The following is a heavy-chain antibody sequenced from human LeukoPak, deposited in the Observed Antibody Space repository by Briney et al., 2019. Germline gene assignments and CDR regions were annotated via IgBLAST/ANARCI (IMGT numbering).Heavy chain of an antibody. CDR3: AKIASAKYNWFDP. CDR2: ISWNTGSI. J-gene: IGHJ5*02. V-gene: IGHV3-9*01. D-gene: IGHD2-2*01. CDR1: AFTFDDYA. Sequence: GGSLRLTCAASAFTFDDYAMYWVRQAPEKGLEWVSGISWNTGSIGYADSVKGRFTISRDNAKNSLYLQMNSLRAEDTALYYCAKIASAKYNWFDPWGQGTLVTVSS.